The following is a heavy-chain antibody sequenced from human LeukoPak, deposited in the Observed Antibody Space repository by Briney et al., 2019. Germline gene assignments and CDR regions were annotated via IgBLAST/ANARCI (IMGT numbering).Heavy chain of an antibody. J-gene: IGHJ4*02. CDR1: GFGISGHA. CDR3: VKDFCRGGNCPFPFFDS. CDR2: TLAGFVEI. D-gene: IGHD4-23*01. V-gene: IGHV3-23*01. Sequence: GGSLRLSCVASGFGISGHAMSWVRQAPAKGLEWVSITLAGFVEIHYADSVRGRFTISGDDSTNTLFLEMSNLRADDTGTYYCVKDFCRGGNCPFPFFDSWGQGTVVTVSS.